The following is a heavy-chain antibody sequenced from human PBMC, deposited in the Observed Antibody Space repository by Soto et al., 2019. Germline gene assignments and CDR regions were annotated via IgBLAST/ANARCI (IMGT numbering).Heavy chain of an antibody. CDR2: ISAYNGNT. J-gene: IGHJ4*02. CDR1: GYTFSGYA. CDR3: ARPFGDYGDYAWSLRY. V-gene: IGHV1-18*01. D-gene: IGHD4-17*01. Sequence: QVQLVQSGAEVKKPGASVKVSCKASGYTFSGYAMGWVRQAPGQGLEWMGWISAYNGNTDYAQKFHGRVTMTTDTSPSTAYMELRSLTSDDTAVYYCARPFGDYGDYAWSLRYWGQGTLVTVSS.